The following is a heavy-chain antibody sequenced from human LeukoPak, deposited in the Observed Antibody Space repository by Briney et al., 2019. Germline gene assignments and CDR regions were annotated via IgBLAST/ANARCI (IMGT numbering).Heavy chain of an antibody. J-gene: IGHJ4*02. CDR3: ARGDPTGPIDY. CDR1: GGSFSGYY. V-gene: IGHV4-34*01. D-gene: IGHD1-7*01. Sequence: PSETLSLTCAVYGGSFSGYYWSWIRQPPGKGLECIGEINHSGSTNYNPSLKSRVTISVDTSKNQCSLKLSSVTAADTAVYYCARGDPTGPIDYWGQGTLVTVSS. CDR2: INHSGST.